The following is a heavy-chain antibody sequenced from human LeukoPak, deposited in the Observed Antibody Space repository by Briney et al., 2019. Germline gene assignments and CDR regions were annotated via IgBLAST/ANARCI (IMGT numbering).Heavy chain of an antibody. CDR1: GGSVSSGSYY. D-gene: IGHD3-22*01. CDR3: ARVVRGYYDSNGAYYFDY. Sequence: PSETLSLTCTVSGGSVSSGSYYWSWIRQPPGKGLEWIGYIYYSGSTNYNPSLKSRITISVDTSKNQFSLKLNSVTAADTAVYYCARVVRGYYDSNGAYYFDYWGQGTLVTVSS. CDR2: IYYSGST. V-gene: IGHV4-61*01. J-gene: IGHJ4*02.